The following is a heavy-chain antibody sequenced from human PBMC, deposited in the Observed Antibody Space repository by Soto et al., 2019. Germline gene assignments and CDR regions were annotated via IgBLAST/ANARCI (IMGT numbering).Heavy chain of an antibody. D-gene: IGHD2-15*01. J-gene: IGHJ6*03. Sequence: SETLSLTCAVYGGSXSGYYWSWIRQPPGKGLEWIGEINHSGSTNYNPSLKSRVTISVDTSKNQFSLKLSSVTAADTAVYYCAWSAFYYYYMDVWGKGTTVTVSS. CDR3: AWSAFYYYYMDV. CDR1: GGSXSGYY. V-gene: IGHV4-34*01. CDR2: INHSGST.